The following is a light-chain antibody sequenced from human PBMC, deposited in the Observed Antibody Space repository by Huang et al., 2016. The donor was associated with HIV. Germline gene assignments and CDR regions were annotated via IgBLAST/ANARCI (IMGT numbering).Light chain of an antibody. Sequence: VMTQSPATLSVSPGERATLSCRASQSVSSNLAWYQQKPGQAPRLLIYGASTRATGIPARFSGSGSGTEFTLTISSLQSEDFAVYYCQQYNNWPRTFGQGTKVDIK. V-gene: IGKV3-15*01. CDR1: QSVSSN. CDR3: QQYNNWPRT. J-gene: IGKJ1*01. CDR2: GAS.